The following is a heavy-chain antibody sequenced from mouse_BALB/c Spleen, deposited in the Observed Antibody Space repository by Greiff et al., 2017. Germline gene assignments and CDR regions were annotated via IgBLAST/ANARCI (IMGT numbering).Heavy chain of an antibody. Sequence: DVQLQESGAELVKPGASVKLSCTASGFNIKDTYMHWVKQRPEQGLEWIGRIDPANGNTKYDPKFQGKATITADTSSNTAYLQLSSLTSEDTAVYYCAAIYYGYGGDYWGQGTTLTVSS. D-gene: IGHD2-2*01. J-gene: IGHJ2*01. CDR3: AAIYYGYGGDY. CDR1: GFNIKDTY. V-gene: IGHV14-3*02. CDR2: IDPANGNT.